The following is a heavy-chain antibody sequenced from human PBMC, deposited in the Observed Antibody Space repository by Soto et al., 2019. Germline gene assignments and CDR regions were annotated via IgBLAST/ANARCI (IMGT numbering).Heavy chain of an antibody. CDR1: GGSFSGYY. Sequence: SETLSLTCAVYGGSFSGYYWSWIRQPPGKGLEWIGEINHSGSTNYNPSLKSRVTISVDTSKNQFSLKLSSVTAADTAVYYCATGSLHTAMGFHLDYWGQGTLVNVSS. J-gene: IGHJ4*02. CDR3: ATGSLHTAMGFHLDY. CDR2: INHSGST. V-gene: IGHV4-34*01. D-gene: IGHD5-18*01.